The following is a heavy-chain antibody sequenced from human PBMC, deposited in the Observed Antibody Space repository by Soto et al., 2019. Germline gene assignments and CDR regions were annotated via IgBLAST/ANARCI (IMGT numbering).Heavy chain of an antibody. CDR2: IWYDGSNK. Sequence: GGSLRLSCAASGFTFSSYGMHWVRQAPGKGLEWVAVIWYDGSNKYYADSVKGRFTISRDNSKNTLYLQMNSLRAEDTAVYYCARPVVPAATSGMDAWGQGTTVTVSS. CDR1: GFTFSSYG. CDR3: ARPVVPAATSGMDA. V-gene: IGHV3-33*01. J-gene: IGHJ6*02. D-gene: IGHD2-2*01.